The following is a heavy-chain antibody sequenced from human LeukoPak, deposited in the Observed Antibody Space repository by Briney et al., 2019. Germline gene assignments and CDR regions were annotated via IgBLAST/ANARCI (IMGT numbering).Heavy chain of an antibody. Sequence: GGALQISCKGSGYSFTSYWIGWVGQLPGKGLEWMGIIYPGDSDTRYSASFQGQVTISADKSISTAYLQWSSLKASDTAMYYCARSSSSWSGRLYYMDVWGKGTTVTVSS. D-gene: IGHD6-13*01. CDR3: ARSSSSWSGRLYYMDV. J-gene: IGHJ6*03. V-gene: IGHV5-51*01. CDR2: IYPGDSDT. CDR1: GYSFTSYW.